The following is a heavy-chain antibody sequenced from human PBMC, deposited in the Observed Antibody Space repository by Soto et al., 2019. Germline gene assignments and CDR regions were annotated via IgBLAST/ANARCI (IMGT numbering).Heavy chain of an antibody. CDR2: IWYDGSTK. J-gene: IGHJ3*02. D-gene: IGHD3-22*01. V-gene: IGHV3-33*08. CDR3: SRDDGDRESVRDAFDI. Sequence: GGTLRLSCAASGFSFSDYCMHWVRQAPGKGLEWVALIWYDGSTKSYADSVRRRFTISSDTSKNTLYLQMNSLSAEATAEYYRSRDDGDRESVRDAFDIWGQGTMVTVSS. CDR1: GFSFSDYC.